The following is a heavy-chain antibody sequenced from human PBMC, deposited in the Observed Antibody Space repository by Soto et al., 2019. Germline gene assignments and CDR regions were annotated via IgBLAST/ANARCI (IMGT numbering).Heavy chain of an antibody. CDR1: GYTFTSYY. V-gene: IGHV1-46*01. CDR3: ARGKTSYYDTSGYYLFDS. Sequence: ASVKVSCKASGYTFTSYYMHWVRQAPGQGLEWMGIINPSGGSTSYAQKCQGRVTITRDTSASTAYMELSSLRSEDTAVYYCARGKTSYYDTSGYYLFDSWGQGTLVTVSS. CDR2: INPSGGST. D-gene: IGHD3-22*01. J-gene: IGHJ4*02.